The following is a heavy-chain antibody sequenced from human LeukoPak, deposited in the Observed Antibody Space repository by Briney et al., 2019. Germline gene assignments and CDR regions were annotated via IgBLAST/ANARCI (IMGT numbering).Heavy chain of an antibody. J-gene: IGHJ6*03. CDR1: GYTFTGYY. D-gene: IGHD3-10*01. CDR2: INPNSGGT. V-gene: IGHV1-2*02. CDR3: AREGSGRVGYWYYYMDV. Sequence: ASVKVSCKASGYTFTGYYMHWVRQAPGQGLEWMGWINPNSGGTNYAQEFQGRVTITRDTSASTAYMELSSLRSEDMAVYYCAREGSGRVGYWYYYMDVWGKGTTVTVSS.